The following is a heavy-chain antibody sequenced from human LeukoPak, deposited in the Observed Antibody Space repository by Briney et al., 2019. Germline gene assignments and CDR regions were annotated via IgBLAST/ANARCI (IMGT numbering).Heavy chain of an antibody. J-gene: IGHJ4*02. Sequence: KPSETLSLTCTVSGGSISSYYWSWIRQPAGKGLEWIGRIYTSGSTNYNPSLKSRVTMSVDTSKNQFSLKLSSVTAADTAVYYCAREGRRYSYGYFDYWGQGTLVTVSS. CDR2: IYTSGST. CDR3: AREGRRYSYGYFDY. CDR1: GGSISSYY. V-gene: IGHV4-4*07. D-gene: IGHD5-18*01.